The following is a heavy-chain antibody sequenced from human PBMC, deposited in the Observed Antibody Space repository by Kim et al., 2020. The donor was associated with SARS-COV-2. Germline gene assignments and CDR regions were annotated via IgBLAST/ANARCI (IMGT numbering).Heavy chain of an antibody. CDR3: ARDEYSSYYYYYGMDV. Sequence: GGSLRLSCAASGFTFSSYSMNWVRQAPGKGLEWVSSISSSSSYIYYADSVKGRFTISRDNAKNSLYLQMNSLRAEDTAVYYCARDEYSSYYYYYGMDVWGQGTTVTFSS. CDR1: GFTFSSYS. J-gene: IGHJ6*02. V-gene: IGHV3-21*01. D-gene: IGHD6-6*01. CDR2: ISSSSSYI.